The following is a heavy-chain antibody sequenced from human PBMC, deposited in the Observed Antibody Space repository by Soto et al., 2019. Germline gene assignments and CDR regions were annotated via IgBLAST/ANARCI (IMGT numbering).Heavy chain of an antibody. J-gene: IGHJ5*02. CDR1: GFTFSSYA. CDR3: AKEGVWFGELPPWFDP. CDR2: ISGSGGST. V-gene: IGHV3-23*01. D-gene: IGHD3-10*01. Sequence: PGGSLRLSCAASGFTFSSYAMSWVRQAPGKGLEWVSAISGSGGSTYYADSVKGRFTISRDNSKNTLYLQMNSLRAEDTAVYYCAKEGVWFGELPPWFDPWGQGTLVTVSS.